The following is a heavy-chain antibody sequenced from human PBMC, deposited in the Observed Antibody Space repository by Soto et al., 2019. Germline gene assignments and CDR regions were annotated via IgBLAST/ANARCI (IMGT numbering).Heavy chain of an antibody. CDR3: ARYDSLYYFDY. CDR2: IYYSGST. Sequence: SETLSLTCTVSGGYISSYYWSWIRQPPGKGQEWIGYIYYSGSTNYNPSLKSRVTIAVDTAKDQFSLKLSSVTAANTAVYYCARYDSLYYFDYWGQGTLVTVSS. V-gene: IGHV4-59*01. J-gene: IGHJ4*02. D-gene: IGHD3-3*01. CDR1: GGYISSYY.